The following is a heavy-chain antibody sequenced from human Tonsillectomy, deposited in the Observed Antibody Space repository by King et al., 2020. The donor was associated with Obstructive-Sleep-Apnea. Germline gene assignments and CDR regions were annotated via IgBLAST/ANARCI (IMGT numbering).Heavy chain of an antibody. CDR1: GFTFSNYT. CDR3: ASLVGATSWDAFDI. V-gene: IGHV3-30*04. CDR2: ISSDGSIK. J-gene: IGHJ3*02. D-gene: IGHD1-26*01. Sequence: VQLVESGGGVVQPGRSLKLSCAASGFTFSNYTMHWVRQAPGKGLEWVAVISSDGSIKYYADSVKGRFTNSRDNSKNTLYLRMNSLRAEDTAVYYCASLVGATSWDAFDIWGQGTVVSVSS.